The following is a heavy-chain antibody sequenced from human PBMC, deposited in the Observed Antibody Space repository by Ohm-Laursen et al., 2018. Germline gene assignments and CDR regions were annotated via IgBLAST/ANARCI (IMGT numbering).Heavy chain of an antibody. J-gene: IGHJ4*02. Sequence: SLRLSCAASGFTVSNNYMNWVRQAPGKGLEWVSVIYSGGSTYYADSVKGRFTISRDNSKNTLYLQMNSLRAEDTAVYYCAKEGSGWYVRGYFDYWGQGTLVTVSS. CDR2: IYSGGST. CDR3: AKEGSGWYVRGYFDY. V-gene: IGHV3-53*01. CDR1: GFTVSNNY. D-gene: IGHD6-19*01.